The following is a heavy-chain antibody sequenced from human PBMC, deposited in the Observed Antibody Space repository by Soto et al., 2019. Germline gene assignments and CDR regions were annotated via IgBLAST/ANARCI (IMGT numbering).Heavy chain of an antibody. CDR2: IYHSGST. J-gene: IGHJ4*02. V-gene: IGHV4-38-2*01. CDR1: GYSISSGYY. D-gene: IGHD2-21*02. CDR3: ASSFMRDIHFDY. Sequence: SETLSLTCAVSGYSISSGYYWGWIRQPPGKGLEWIGSIYHSGSTYYNPSLKSRVTISVDTSKNQFSLKLSSVTAADTAVYYCASSFMRDIHFDYWGQGTLVTVSS.